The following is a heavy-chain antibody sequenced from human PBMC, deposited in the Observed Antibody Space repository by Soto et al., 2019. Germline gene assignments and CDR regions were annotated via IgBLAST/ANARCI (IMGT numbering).Heavy chain of an antibody. V-gene: IGHV5-51*01. CDR3: ARQYSRSTTFKWFDT. CDR2: IYPGDSDT. D-gene: IGHD5-18*01. Sequence: XGSLKISCRGSVYSFTSYLLVWVRQMPGKGLDWMGIIYPGDSDTIYSPSFQGQVTISADKSISTAYLQWSSLKATDTAMYYCARQYSRSTTFKWFDTSGQGTLVTVSS. J-gene: IGHJ5*02. CDR1: VYSFTSYL.